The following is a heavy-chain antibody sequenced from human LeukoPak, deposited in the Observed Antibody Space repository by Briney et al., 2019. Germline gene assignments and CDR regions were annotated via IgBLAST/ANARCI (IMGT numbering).Heavy chain of an antibody. J-gene: IGHJ4*02. D-gene: IGHD3-10*01. CDR3: AINLWFGELPTY. CDR1: GGSISTYY. V-gene: IGHV4-59*10. CDR2: IYHSGST. Sequence: SETLSLTCAVSGGSISTYYWSWIRQPAGKGLEWIGSIYHSGSTYSNPSLKSRVTISVDTSKNQFSLKLSSVTAADTAVYYCAINLWFGELPTYWGQGTLVTVSS.